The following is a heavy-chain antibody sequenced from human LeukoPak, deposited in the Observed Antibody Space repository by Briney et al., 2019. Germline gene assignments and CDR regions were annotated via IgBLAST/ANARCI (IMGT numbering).Heavy chain of an antibody. D-gene: IGHD5-12*01. J-gene: IGHJ6*03. V-gene: IGHV1-46*01. CDR1: GYTFTRYY. CDR3: ARDPDLVAHSYYYMDF. Sequence: ASVKVSCKASGYTFTRYYMHWVRQAPGQGLEWMGIINPSGGSTNYAQKFQGRVTMTRDMSTSTVYMELSSLRSEDTAVYYCARDPDLVAHSYYYMDFWGQGTTVTVSS. CDR2: INPSGGST.